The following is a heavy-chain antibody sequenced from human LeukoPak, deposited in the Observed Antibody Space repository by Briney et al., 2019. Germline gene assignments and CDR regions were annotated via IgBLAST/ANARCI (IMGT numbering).Heavy chain of an antibody. CDR2: INPNSGGT. D-gene: IGHD5-18*01. Sequence: GASVKVSCKASGYTFTGYYMHWVRQAPGQGLEWMGWINPNSGGTNYAQKFQGRVTMTRDTSISTAYMELSSLRSEDTAVYYCARDRSGYSYGYLPPGDPWGQGTLVTVSS. CDR1: GYTFTGYY. J-gene: IGHJ5*02. CDR3: ARDRSGYSYGYLPPGDP. V-gene: IGHV1-2*02.